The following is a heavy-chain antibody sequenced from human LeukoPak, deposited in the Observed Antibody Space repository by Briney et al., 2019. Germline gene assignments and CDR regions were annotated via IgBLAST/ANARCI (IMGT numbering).Heavy chain of an antibody. D-gene: IGHD2-2*01. J-gene: IGHJ4*02. CDR1: GYRFTSYW. CDR3: ARQGGYCSSTSCDSYYYFDY. Sequence: GEPLKISFQGSGYRFTSYWIGWVRPMPGKGLEWMGIIYPGDSDTRYSPSSQGQVTISADKSSSTAYLQWSSLKASDTAMYYCARQGGYCSSTSCDSYYYFDYWGQGTLVTVSS. CDR2: IYPGDSDT. V-gene: IGHV5-51*01.